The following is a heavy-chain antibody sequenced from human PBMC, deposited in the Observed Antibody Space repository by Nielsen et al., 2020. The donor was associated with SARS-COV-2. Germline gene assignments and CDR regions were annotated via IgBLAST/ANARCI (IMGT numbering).Heavy chain of an antibody. CDR2: MYYSWST. V-gene: IGHV4-59*12. J-gene: IGHJ4*02. Sequence: SETLSLTCTVSNGSISSYYWSWIRQPPGKGLEWIGYMYYSWSTNYNPSLKSRVTISVDTSKNQFSLRLSSVTAADTAVYYCAREGDTYGVRNFDYWGQGVMVTVSS. CDR3: AREGDTYGVRNFDY. CDR1: NGSISSYY. D-gene: IGHD5-18*01.